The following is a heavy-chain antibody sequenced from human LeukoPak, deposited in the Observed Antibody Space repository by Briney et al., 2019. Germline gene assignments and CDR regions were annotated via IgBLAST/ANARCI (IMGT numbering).Heavy chain of an antibody. J-gene: IGHJ4*02. CDR1: GYTFTGYY. CDR3: ARVGNYDTTSGFDY. V-gene: IGHV1-2*02. Sequence: ASVKVSCKASGYTFTGYYMHWVRKAPGQGLGWMGWINPNSGGTNYAQKFQGRVTMTRDTFISTAYMQVNRLRSDDTAAYFCARVGNYDTTSGFDYWGQGTLVTVSS. CDR2: INPNSGGT. D-gene: IGHD3-22*01.